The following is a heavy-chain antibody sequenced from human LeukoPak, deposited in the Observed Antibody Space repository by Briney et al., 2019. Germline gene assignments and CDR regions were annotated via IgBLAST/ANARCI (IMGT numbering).Heavy chain of an antibody. CDR2: ISGSGGST. Sequence: LTGGSLRLSCAASGFTFSSYAMSWVRQAPGKGLEWVSAISGSGGSTYYPDSAKGRFTISRDNSKNTLYLQMNNLRAEDTAVYYCAKSTGYSYGYFDYWGQGTLVTVSS. J-gene: IGHJ4*02. D-gene: IGHD5-18*01. CDR3: AKSTGYSYGYFDY. V-gene: IGHV3-23*01. CDR1: GFTFSSYA.